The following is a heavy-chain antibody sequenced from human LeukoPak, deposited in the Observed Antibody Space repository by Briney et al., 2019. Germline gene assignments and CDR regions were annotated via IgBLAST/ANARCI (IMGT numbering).Heavy chain of an antibody. Sequence: GGSLRLSCAASGFTFSSYAMSWVRQAPGKGLEWVSLVSGSGGSTYYADSVKGRFTISRDNSKNTLFLQMNSLRAEDTAVYYCAKDSPYCGGDCYSFDYWGQGTLVTVSS. CDR2: VSGSGGST. CDR1: GFTFSSYA. V-gene: IGHV3-23*01. CDR3: AKDSPYCGGDCYSFDY. J-gene: IGHJ4*02. D-gene: IGHD2-21*02.